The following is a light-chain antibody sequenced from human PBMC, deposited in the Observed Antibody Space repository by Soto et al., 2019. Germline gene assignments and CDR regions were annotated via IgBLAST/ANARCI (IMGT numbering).Light chain of an antibody. CDR2: AAS. Sequence: DIQLTQSPSFLSASVGDRVTITYRASQGISSYLAWYQQKPGKAPKLLIYAASTLQSGVPSRFSGSGSGTEFTLTISSLQPEDFATYYCQQLNSYPRNTFGQGTKLEIK. J-gene: IGKJ2*01. CDR1: QGISSY. V-gene: IGKV1-9*01. CDR3: QQLNSYPRNT.